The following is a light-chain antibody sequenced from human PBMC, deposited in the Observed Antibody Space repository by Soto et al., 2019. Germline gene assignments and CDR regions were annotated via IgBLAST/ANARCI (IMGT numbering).Light chain of an antibody. CDR1: QSVSSSY. CDR2: GAS. Sequence: EIVLTQSPATLSLSPGEGATLSCRASQSVSSSYLAWYQQKPGQAPRLLIYGASSRATGIPDRFSGSGSGTDFTLTISRLEPEDFAVYYCQQYGGSFRVFGPGTKVDIK. CDR3: QQYGGSFRV. J-gene: IGKJ3*01. V-gene: IGKV3-20*01.